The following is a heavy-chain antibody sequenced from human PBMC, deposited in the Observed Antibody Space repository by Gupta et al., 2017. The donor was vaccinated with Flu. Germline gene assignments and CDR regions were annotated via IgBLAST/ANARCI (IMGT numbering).Heavy chain of an antibody. V-gene: IGHV4-39*01. CDR2: VQYSGST. CDR3: ARRFFCTGDVHGGNWFDP. D-gene: IGHD3-10*01. Sequence: WSGSRQPPGKGLWWIGSVQYSGSTYYTPSRKRRVTMSVDTSNNQFSLRLSSVTAADTAVYCCARRFFCTGDVHGGNWFDPWGQGIMVRVSS. J-gene: IGHJ5*02.